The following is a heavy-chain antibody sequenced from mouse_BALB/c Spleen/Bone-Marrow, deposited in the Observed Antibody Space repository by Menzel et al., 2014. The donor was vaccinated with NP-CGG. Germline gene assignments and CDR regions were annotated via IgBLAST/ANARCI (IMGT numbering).Heavy chain of an antibody. CDR2: IYPSDSYI. V-gene: IGHV1-69*02. Sequence: QVQLQQSGAELVRPGASVKLSCKASGHTFTSYWINWVKQRPGQGLEWIGNIYPSDSYINYNQKFKDKATLTVDKSSSTAYMQLSSPTTEDSAVYYCTRGGNYGWYFDGWGAGTTVTVSS. CDR1: GHTFTSYW. D-gene: IGHD2-1*01. J-gene: IGHJ1*01. CDR3: TRGGNYGWYFDG.